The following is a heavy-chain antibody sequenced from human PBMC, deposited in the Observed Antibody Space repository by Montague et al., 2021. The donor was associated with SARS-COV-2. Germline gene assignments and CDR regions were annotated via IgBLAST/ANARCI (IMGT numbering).Heavy chain of an antibody. D-gene: IGHD4-17*01. CDR1: GGSMISGGYH. CDR2: INHSGST. J-gene: IGHJ6*02. Sequence: SETLSLTCNVSGGSMISGGYHWSWIRQPPGKGLEWIGEINHSGSTNYNPSLKSRVTISVDTSKNQFSLKLSSVTAADTAVYYCARGRTVTTFYYYYYYGMDVWGQGTTATVSS. V-gene: IGHV4-34*01. CDR3: ARGRTVTTFYYYYYYGMDV.